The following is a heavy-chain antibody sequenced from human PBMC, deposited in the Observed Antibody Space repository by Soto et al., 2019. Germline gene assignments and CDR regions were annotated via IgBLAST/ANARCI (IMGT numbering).Heavy chain of an antibody. CDR3: AKDLPTYSSSSYGMDV. CDR1: GFTFSSYG. D-gene: IGHD6-6*01. Sequence: GGSLRLSCAASGFTFSSYGMHWVRQAPGKGLEWVAVISYDGSNKYYADSVKGRFTISRDNSKNTLYLQMNSLRAEDTAVYYCAKDLPTYSSSSYGMDVWGQGNPVTAAS. CDR2: ISYDGSNK. V-gene: IGHV3-30*18. J-gene: IGHJ6*02.